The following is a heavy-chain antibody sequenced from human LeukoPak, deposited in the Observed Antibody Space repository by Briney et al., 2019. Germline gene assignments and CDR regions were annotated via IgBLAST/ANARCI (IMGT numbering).Heavy chain of an antibody. D-gene: IGHD1-26*01. CDR2: MYHSGSN. J-gene: IGHJ3*02. Sequence: ETSETLSLTCALSGGSISSGGYSWSWIRQPAGKGREWYGYMYHSGSNYYNPSLKSRVIISVGRSNDQFSLKLSSGIGADAAVDYCGRDSREGGSYRVGAFDIWGQGTMVTVSS. V-gene: IGHV4-30-2*01. CDR1: GGSISSGGYS. CDR3: GRDSREGGSYRVGAFDI.